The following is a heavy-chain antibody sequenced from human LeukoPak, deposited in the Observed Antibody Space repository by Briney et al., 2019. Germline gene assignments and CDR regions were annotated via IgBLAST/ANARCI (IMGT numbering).Heavy chain of an antibody. CDR1: GLPFGDYA. CDR2: FISKAYGGTT. J-gene: IGHJ4*02. D-gene: IGHD3-3*01. V-gene: IGHV3-49*05. Sequence: KLWRSPRLPCTASGLPFGDYAMSWFRQAPGKGLGWVGFFISKAYGGTTEYAESVKGRFTISRDDSKSIAYLKMNSLKTEDTDVYYCTRGVRGDDFWSGYYPYYFDYWGQGTLVTVSS. CDR3: TRGVRGDDFWSGYYPYYFDY.